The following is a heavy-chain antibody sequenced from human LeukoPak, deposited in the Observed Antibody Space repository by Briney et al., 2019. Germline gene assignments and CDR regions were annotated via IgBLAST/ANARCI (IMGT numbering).Heavy chain of an antibody. Sequence: SDTLSLTCTVAGDAISTSKSYWGWIRQPPLKGLEWIGSIYYTGNTYYNASLKSRVTVSVDTSKNQFSLKLSSVTAADTAVYYCARAPPPYSSSWYLFEYYFDYWGQGTLVTVSS. CDR1: GDAISTSKSY. CDR2: IYYTGNT. CDR3: ARAPPPYSSSWYLFEYYFDY. J-gene: IGHJ4*02. D-gene: IGHD6-13*01. V-gene: IGHV4-39*07.